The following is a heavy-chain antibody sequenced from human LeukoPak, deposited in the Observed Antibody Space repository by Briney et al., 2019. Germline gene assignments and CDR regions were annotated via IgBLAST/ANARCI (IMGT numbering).Heavy chain of an antibody. Sequence: GGSLRLSCAASGFTFSSYGMHWVSQAPGKGLEWVAVISYDGSNKYYADSVKGRFTISRDNSKNTLYLQMNSLRAEDTAVYYCARKRGELLYYFDYWGQGTLVTVSS. CDR1: GFTFSSYG. J-gene: IGHJ4*02. D-gene: IGHD1-26*01. CDR3: ARKRGELLYYFDY. CDR2: ISYDGSNK. V-gene: IGHV3-30*03.